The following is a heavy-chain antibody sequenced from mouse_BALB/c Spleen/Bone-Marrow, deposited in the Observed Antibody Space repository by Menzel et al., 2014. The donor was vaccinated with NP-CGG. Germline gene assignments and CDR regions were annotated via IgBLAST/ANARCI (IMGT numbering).Heavy chain of an antibody. D-gene: IGHD1-1*01. V-gene: IGHV2-9*02. CDR1: GFSLTSYG. Sequence: QVQLQQSGPGLVAPSQSLSITCTVSGFSLTSYGVHWVRPPPGKGLEWLGVIWAGGNTIYNSALMSRLSINKDNSKSHVFLKMNSLQTDDTAMYSCASSYYGTSQFAYWGQGTLVTVSA. CDR2: IWAGGNT. CDR3: ASSYYGTSQFAY. J-gene: IGHJ3*01.